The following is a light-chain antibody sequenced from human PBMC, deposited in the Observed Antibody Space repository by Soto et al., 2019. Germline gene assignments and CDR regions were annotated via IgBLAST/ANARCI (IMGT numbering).Light chain of an antibody. CDR3: SSFAGAPVV. CDR2: DVT. V-gene: IGLV2-11*01. CDR1: SSDVGGYDF. J-gene: IGLJ2*01. Sequence: QSVLTQPRSVSGSPGQSVTISCTGSSSDVGGYDFVSWYQQHPGKAPKLMLYDVTKRPPGVPDRFSGSKSGNTASLIVSGLQAEDEADYYCSSFAGAPVVFGGGTKLTVL.